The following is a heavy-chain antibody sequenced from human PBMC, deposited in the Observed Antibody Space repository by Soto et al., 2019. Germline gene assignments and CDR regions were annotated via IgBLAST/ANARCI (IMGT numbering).Heavy chain of an antibody. Sequence: WGSLRLSCAVSGFSFSSHAMSWVRQALGQRLEWVSAMIAGGGSTYYADSVKGRFTISRDNAKNMLYLQMNSLRAEDPAAYYCAIDAAYYDILTGYILYFDYWGQRTLVTVSS. J-gene: IGHJ4*02. CDR1: GFSFSSHA. CDR3: AIDAAYYDILTGYILYFDY. D-gene: IGHD3-9*01. V-gene: IGHV3-23*01. CDR2: MIAGGGST.